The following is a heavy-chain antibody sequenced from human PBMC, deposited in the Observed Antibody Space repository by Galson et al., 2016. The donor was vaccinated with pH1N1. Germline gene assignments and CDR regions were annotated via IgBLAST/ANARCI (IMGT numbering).Heavy chain of an antibody. CDR3: AKDSQPAPNELSSLD. CDR2: SSTYNGNT. D-gene: IGHD1-1*01. J-gene: IGHJ4*02. Sequence: SVKVSCKASGYTFTSNDISWVRQAPGQGLEWMGWSSTYNGNTNYAQKLQGRVSMTTDTSTSTAYKELRSLRSDDTAFYYCAKDSQPAPNELSSLDWGQGTLVTVSS. CDR1: GYTFTSND. V-gene: IGHV1-18*01.